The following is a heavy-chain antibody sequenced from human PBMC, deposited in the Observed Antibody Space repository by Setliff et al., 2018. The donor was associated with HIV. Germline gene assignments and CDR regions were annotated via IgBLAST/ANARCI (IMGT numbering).Heavy chain of an antibody. CDR3: ARDDYLDSSGYEGASY. Sequence: PSETLLTCAVYDGSFSGYYWIWIRQPPGKGLEWIGEITHSGRTNYNPSLKSRVTISVDTSKNQFSLKLSSVTAADTAVYYCARDDYLDSSGYEGASYWGRGTLVTVSS. J-gene: IGHJ4*02. V-gene: IGHV4-34*01. CDR2: ITHSGRT. D-gene: IGHD3-22*01. CDR1: DGSFSGYY.